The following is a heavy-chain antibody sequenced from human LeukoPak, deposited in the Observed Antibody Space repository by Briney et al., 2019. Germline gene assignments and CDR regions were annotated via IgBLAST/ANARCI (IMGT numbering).Heavy chain of an antibody. J-gene: IGHJ5*02. V-gene: IGHV1-8*03. Sequence: ASVKVSCKASGYTFTSYDINWLRQAPGQGLEWMGWMNPNSGNTDYAQKFQGRVTVNRNTAISTAYMELSSLRSEDTAVYYCARGLDDFWSGYYTRAGFDPWGQGTLVTVSS. CDR3: ARGLDDFWSGYYTRAGFDP. CDR1: GYTFTSYD. CDR2: MNPNSGNT. D-gene: IGHD3-3*01.